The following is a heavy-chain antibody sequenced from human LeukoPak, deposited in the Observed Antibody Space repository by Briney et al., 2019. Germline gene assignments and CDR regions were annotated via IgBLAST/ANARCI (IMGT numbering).Heavy chain of an antibody. CDR1: GGSISSGGYS. CDR2: IYYSGST. D-gene: IGHD3-10*01. V-gene: IGHV4-30-4*07. J-gene: IGHJ6*03. CDR3: ARHQEAMVRGVLYYMDV. Sequence: KPSETLSLTCAVSGGSISSGGYSWSWIRQPPGKGLEWIGYIYYSGSTYYNPSLKSRVTISVDTSKNQFSLRLSSVTAADTAVYYCARHQEAMVRGVLYYMDVWGKGTTVTISS.